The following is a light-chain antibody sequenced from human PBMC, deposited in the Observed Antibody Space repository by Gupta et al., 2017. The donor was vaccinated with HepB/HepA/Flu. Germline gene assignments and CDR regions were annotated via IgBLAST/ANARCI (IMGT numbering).Light chain of an antibody. CDR2: KDS. CDR1: ALPKQY. Sequence: SYELTQQPSVSVYPGQTARITCSGDALPKQYAYWYQQKPGQAPVLVIYKDSERPSGIPERFSGSSSGTTVTLTISGVQAEDEADYYCQSADSSGTYWVFGGGTKLTVL. V-gene: IGLV3-25*03. CDR3: QSADSSGTYWV. J-gene: IGLJ3*02.